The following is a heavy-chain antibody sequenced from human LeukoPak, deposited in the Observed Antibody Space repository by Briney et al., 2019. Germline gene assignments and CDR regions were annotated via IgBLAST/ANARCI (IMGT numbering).Heavy chain of an antibody. J-gene: IGHJ5*02. CDR2: IQHSGRT. V-gene: IGHV4-4*02. CDR3: ARRPSGYCSSTSCYENWFDP. Sequence: SETLSLTCAVSGGSISSNWWSWVRQPPGKGLEWIGEIQHSGRTNYNPSLKSRVTISVDTSKNQFSLKLSSVTAADTAVYYCARRPSGYCSSTSCYENWFDPWGQGTLVTVSS. D-gene: IGHD2-2*01. CDR1: GGSISSNW.